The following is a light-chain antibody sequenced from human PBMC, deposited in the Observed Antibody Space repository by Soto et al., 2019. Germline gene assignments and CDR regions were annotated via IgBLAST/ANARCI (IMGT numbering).Light chain of an antibody. Sequence: DIQMTQSPSSLSASVGDRVTITCRASQGIRNDLGWYQQKPGKAPKRLIYAASSLQSGVPSRFSGSGSGTDFTRTITGLQPEDFAVYYCQQALRFPITFGQGTRLEIK. J-gene: IGKJ5*01. CDR2: AAS. CDR1: QGIRND. V-gene: IGKV1-17*01. CDR3: QQALRFPIT.